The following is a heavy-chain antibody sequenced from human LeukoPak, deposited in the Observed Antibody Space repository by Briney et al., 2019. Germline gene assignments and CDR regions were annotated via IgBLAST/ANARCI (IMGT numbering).Heavy chain of an antibody. CDR3: ARQGDSSWLNKFDH. CDR1: GYSFTSHW. CDR2: ICPGDSDT. Sequence: GESLKISCKGSGYSFTSHWIGWARQTPGKGLEWMGIICPGDSDTKYSPSFQGQVTISADKSISTAYLQWSSLKASDTAIYYCARQGDSSWLNKFDHWGQGTLVTVSS. J-gene: IGHJ4*02. D-gene: IGHD6-13*01. V-gene: IGHV5-51*01.